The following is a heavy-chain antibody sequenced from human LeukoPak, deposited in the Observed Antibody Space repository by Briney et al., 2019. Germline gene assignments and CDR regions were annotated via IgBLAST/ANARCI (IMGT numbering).Heavy chain of an antibody. CDR1: GYSFTSYW. CDR3: ARRNSGYDYGYYYYYMDV. J-gene: IGHJ6*03. CDR2: IYPSDSHT. V-gene: IGHV5-51*01. D-gene: IGHD5-12*01. Sequence: GXXXKISWKGAGYSFTSYWIGWGRQMRGKGLERMGIIYPSDSHTTYSPSFQGQFTISADKSIRTAYLQWSSLKASDTAMYYCARRNSGYDYGYYYYYMDVWGKGTTVTVSS.